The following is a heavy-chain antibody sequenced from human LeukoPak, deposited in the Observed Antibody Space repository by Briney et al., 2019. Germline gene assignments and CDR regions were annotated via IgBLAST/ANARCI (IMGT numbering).Heavy chain of an antibody. CDR1: GGSISSYY. D-gene: IGHD6-25*01. CDR2: IYTSGST. Sequence: SETLSLTCTASGGSISSYYWSWIRQPPGKGLEWIGYIYTSGSTNYNPSLKSRVTISVDTSKNQFSLKLSSVTAADTAVYYCASSIAADNYYYYYYMDVWGKGTTVTVSS. J-gene: IGHJ6*03. CDR3: ASSIAADNYYYYYYMDV. V-gene: IGHV4-4*09.